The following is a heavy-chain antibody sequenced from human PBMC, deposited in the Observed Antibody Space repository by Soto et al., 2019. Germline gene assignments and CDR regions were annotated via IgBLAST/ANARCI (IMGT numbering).Heavy chain of an antibody. Sequence: QVQLQESGPGLVKPSQTLSLTCTVSGGSISSGGYYWSWIRQHPGKGLEWIGYIYYSGSTYYNPSLKGRVTVAVDTSKNQFSLKLSSVTAADTAVYYCASGSDTALATGDYWGQGTLVTVSS. J-gene: IGHJ4*02. CDR3: ASGSDTALATGDY. D-gene: IGHD5-18*01. CDR2: IYYSGST. CDR1: GGSISSGGYY. V-gene: IGHV4-31*03.